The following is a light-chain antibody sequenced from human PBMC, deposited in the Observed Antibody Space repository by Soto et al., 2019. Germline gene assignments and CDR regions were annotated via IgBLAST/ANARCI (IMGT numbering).Light chain of an antibody. V-gene: IGKV1-27*01. Sequence: DIQMTQSPSSLSANVRDRVTITCRASQGIIDYVAWFQQKPGKAPKLLIYAASTPQSGVPSRFSGSGSGTDFTLTIIGVQPEDVATYYCQKYNTAPQTFGQGTKVEIK. J-gene: IGKJ1*01. CDR1: QGIIDY. CDR3: QKYNTAPQT. CDR2: AAS.